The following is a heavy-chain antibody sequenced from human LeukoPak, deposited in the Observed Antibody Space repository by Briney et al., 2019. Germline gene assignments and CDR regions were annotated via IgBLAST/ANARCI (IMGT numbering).Heavy chain of an antibody. CDR3: ARGGTFGVVAHLDV. CDR2: IDDSSRNT. V-gene: IGHV3-11*06. D-gene: IGHD3-3*01. Sequence: RLSCAASGFTFSEYYMNWIRQDPGKGLEWISNIDDSSRNTNYVDSVKGRFTISRDNDKRSMYLQVSSLRDGDTAVYYCARGGTFGVVAHLDVWGEGTTVTVSS. J-gene: IGHJ6*04. CDR1: GFTFSEYY.